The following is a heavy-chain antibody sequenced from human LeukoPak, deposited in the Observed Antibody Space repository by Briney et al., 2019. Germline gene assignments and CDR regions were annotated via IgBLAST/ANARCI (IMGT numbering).Heavy chain of an antibody. CDR1: GYTFTSYA. V-gene: IGHV7-4-1*02. CDR3: ARDSSGIREWELQDAFDI. Sequence: GASVKVSCKASGYTFTSYAMNWVRQAPGQGLEWMGWINTNTGNPTYAQGFTGRFVFSLDTSVSTAYLQISSLKAEDTAVYYCARDSSGIREWELQDAFDIWGQGTMVTVSS. D-gene: IGHD1-26*01. CDR2: INTNTGNP. J-gene: IGHJ3*02.